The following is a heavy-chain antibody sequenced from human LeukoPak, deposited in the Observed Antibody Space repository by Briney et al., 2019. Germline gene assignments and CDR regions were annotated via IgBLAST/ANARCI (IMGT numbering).Heavy chain of an antibody. Sequence: SETLSLTCAVYGGSFSVYYWSWIRQPPGKGLEWIGYNYYSGSTNYNPSLKSRVTISVDTSKNQFSLKLSSVTAADTAVYYCARELRFPDAFDIWGQGTMVTVSS. CDR2: NYYSGST. CDR1: GGSFSVYY. V-gene: IGHV4-59*01. D-gene: IGHD4-17*01. CDR3: ARELRFPDAFDI. J-gene: IGHJ3*02.